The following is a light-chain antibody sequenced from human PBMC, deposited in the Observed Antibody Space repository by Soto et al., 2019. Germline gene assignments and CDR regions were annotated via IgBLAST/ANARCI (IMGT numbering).Light chain of an antibody. Sequence: ALTHPASVSGSPGQSITISCTGTTSDVGGYNYVSWYQQHPGKVPKLLIHEVSNRPSGVSNRFSGSKSGNTASLTISGLQAEDEADYYCLSKTSSISYVFGTGTKVTVL. CDR2: EVS. V-gene: IGLV2-14*01. J-gene: IGLJ1*01. CDR3: LSKTSSISYV. CDR1: TSDVGGYNY.